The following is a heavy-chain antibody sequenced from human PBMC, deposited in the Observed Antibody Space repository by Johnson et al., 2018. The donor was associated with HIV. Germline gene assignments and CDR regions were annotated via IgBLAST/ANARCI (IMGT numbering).Heavy chain of an antibody. CDR1: GFTFDDYA. Sequence: QLVESGGGVVQPGRSLRLSCAASGFTFDDYAMHWVRQIPGKGLEWISGLSWNGGTIGYAASVKGRFTISRDNAKSSLYLQMDSLRAEDTAGYYCAKDPGGGSYPNDAFDIWGQGTMVTVSS. CDR3: AKDPGGGSYPNDAFDI. D-gene: IGHD1-26*01. CDR2: LSWNGGTI. V-gene: IGHV3-9*01. J-gene: IGHJ3*02.